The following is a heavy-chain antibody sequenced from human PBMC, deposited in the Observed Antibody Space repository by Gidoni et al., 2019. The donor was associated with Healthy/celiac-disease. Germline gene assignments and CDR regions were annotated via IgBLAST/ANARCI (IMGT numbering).Heavy chain of an antibody. V-gene: IGHV1-69*01. CDR3: AIALLVDVDIFVVVPNYYYYGMDV. J-gene: IGHJ6*02. Sequence: PLTLTGAEVGKPRCSRRVCCNESGHPFSSAAIRRVRQDPGQGLEGMRGIIPILGTANHAQKFHGRVTITADESTSTAYMELSSLRSEDTAVYYYAIALLVDVDIFVVVPNYYYYGMDVWGQGTTVTVSS. D-gene: IGHD3-3*02. CDR1: GHPFSSAA. CDR2: IIPILGTA.